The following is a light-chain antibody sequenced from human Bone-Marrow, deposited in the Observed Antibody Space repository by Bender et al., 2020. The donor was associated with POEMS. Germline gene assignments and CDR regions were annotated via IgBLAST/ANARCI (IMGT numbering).Light chain of an antibody. CDR2: EDD. CDR1: GGSIATSY. Sequence: NFMLTQPHSVSESPGKAVTISCTRSGGSIATSYVQWFQQRPGGSPTTLVYEDDQRLSGVADRFSGSIDRSSNSASLTISGLTTEDEADYYCHSYDASNRGVFGGGTKLTVL. CDR3: HSYDASNRGV. V-gene: IGLV6-57*01. J-gene: IGLJ3*02.